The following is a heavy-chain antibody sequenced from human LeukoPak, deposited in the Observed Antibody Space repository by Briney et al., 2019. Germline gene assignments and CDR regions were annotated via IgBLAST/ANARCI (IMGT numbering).Heavy chain of an antibody. V-gene: IGHV3-66*03. D-gene: IGHD5-24*01. Sequence: GGSLRLSCAASGFSVSIKYMNWVRQAPGKGLEWVSILYSSGTTYYANSVKGRFTISRVNSQKTLYLQMNSLRAEDAAVYYCARGAARMVEMGTMISFEYWGQGTLITVSS. CDR2: LYSSGTT. CDR1: GFSVSIKY. J-gene: IGHJ4*02. CDR3: ARGAARMVEMGTMISFEY.